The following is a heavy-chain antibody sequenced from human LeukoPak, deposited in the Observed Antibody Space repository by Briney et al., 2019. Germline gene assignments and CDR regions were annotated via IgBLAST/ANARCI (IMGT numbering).Heavy chain of an antibody. CDR2: ISSSGSTI. CDR1: GFTFSDYY. Sequence: GGSLRLSCAASGFTFSDYYMSWIRQAPGKGLEWVSYISSSGSTIYYADSVKGRFTISRDNSKNTLYLQMNSLRAEDAAVYYCAKAPEPVGIAVYVDYWGQGTLVTVSS. D-gene: IGHD6-19*01. J-gene: IGHJ4*02. CDR3: AKAPEPVGIAVYVDY. V-gene: IGHV3-11*01.